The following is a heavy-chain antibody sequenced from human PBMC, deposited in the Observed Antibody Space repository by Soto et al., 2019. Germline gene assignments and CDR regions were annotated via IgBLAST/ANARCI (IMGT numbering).Heavy chain of an antibody. J-gene: IGHJ5*01. CDR3: AKLRYFDWSAYNWFEY. CDR2: ISYDGSNK. CDR1: GFTFSSYG. V-gene: IGHV3-30*18. D-gene: IGHD3-9*01. Sequence: GGSLRLSCAASGFTFSSYGMHWFRQAPGKGLEWVAVISYDGSNKYYADSVKGRFTISRDNSKNTLYLQMNSLRVEDTAVYHCAKLRYFDWSAYNWFEYWGQGTPVTVSS.